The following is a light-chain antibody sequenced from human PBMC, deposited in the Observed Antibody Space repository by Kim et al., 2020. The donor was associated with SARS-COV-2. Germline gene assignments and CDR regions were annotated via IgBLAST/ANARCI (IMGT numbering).Light chain of an antibody. CDR2: AAS. J-gene: IGKJ2*01. Sequence: DIQLTQSPSSLSAAVGDRVTITCRASLSVTTYLNWYQQKPGKAPKLLIYAASALQSGVPSRFSGSGSGTHFTLTISSLQPDDSATYYCQQSYSPRYTFGQGTKLEI. CDR1: LSVTTY. V-gene: IGKV1-39*01. CDR3: QQSYSPRYT.